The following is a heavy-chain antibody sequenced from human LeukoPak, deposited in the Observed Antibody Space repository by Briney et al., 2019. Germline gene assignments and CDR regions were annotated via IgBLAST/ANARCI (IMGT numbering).Heavy chain of an antibody. Sequence: GRSLRLSCAASGFTFDDYAMHWVRHAPGKGLEWVSGISWNSGSIGYADSVKGRFTISRDNAKNSLYLQMNSLRAEDTALYYWAKDTGRGTDYYYGMDVWGQGTTVTAS. CDR3: AKDTGRGTDYYYGMDV. J-gene: IGHJ6*02. V-gene: IGHV3-9*01. CDR2: ISWNSGSI. D-gene: IGHD1-1*01. CDR1: GFTFDDYA.